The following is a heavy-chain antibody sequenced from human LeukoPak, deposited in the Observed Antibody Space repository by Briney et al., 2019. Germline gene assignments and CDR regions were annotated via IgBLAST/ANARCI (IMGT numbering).Heavy chain of an antibody. J-gene: IGHJ6*02. V-gene: IGHV3-23*01. CDR2: ISGSGGST. CDR3: AKESGAAWHDNYGMDV. CDR1: GFTFSSYA. Sequence: GGSLRLSCAASGFTFSSYAMSWVRQAPGKGLEWVSAISGSGGSTYYADSVKGRFTISRDNSKNTLYLQMNSLRAEDTAVYYCAKESGAAWHDNYGMDVWGQGTTVTVSS. D-gene: IGHD6-13*01.